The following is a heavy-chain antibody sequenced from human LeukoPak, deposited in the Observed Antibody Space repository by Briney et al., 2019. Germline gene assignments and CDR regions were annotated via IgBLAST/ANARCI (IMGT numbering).Heavy chain of an antibody. V-gene: IGHV3-74*01. D-gene: IGHD6-13*01. J-gene: IGHJ3*02. CDR2: INSDGSST. Sequence: GGSLRLSCAASGFTFSSYWIHWVRQAPGKGLVWVSRINSDGSSTRYADSVKGRFTISRDNAKNTVYLQMNSLRAGDTAVYFCAQYSSSWHAFDIWGQGTLVTVSS. CDR3: AQYSSSWHAFDI. CDR1: GFTFSSYW.